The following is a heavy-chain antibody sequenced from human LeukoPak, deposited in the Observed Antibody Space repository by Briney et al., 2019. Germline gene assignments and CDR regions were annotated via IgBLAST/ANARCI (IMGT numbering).Heavy chain of an antibody. J-gene: IGHJ6*02. CDR1: GGSISSYY. Sequence: SETLSLTCTVSGGSISSYYWSWIRQPPGKGLEWIGYIYYSGSTNYNPSLKSRVTISVDTSKNQFSLKLSSVTAADTAVYYCARVRDYSSSWYDCYYYGMDVWGQGTTVTVSS. CDR2: IYYSGST. D-gene: IGHD6-13*01. V-gene: IGHV4-59*01. CDR3: ARVRDYSSSWYDCYYYGMDV.